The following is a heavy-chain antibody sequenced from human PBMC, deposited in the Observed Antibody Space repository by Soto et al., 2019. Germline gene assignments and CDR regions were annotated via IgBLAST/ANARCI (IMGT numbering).Heavy chain of an antibody. CDR3: ARGPRITMVRGVIGSFDY. CDR1: LDSFSSTDYY. CDR2: IYHSGST. J-gene: IGHJ4*02. Sequence: SETLSLTCTVSLDSFSSTDYYWGWIRQPPGKGLEWIGSIYHSGSTFYNPSLQSRVTMSVDTSVKQFSLKLNSVTAADTGVYYCARGPRITMVRGVIGSFDYWGQGTLVTVSS. D-gene: IGHD3-10*01. V-gene: IGHV4-39*01.